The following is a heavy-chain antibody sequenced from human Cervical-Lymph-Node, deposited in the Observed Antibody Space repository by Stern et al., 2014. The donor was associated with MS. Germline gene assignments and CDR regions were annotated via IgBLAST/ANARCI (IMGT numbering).Heavy chain of an antibody. J-gene: IGHJ4*02. CDR2: IGSTAGYI. Sequence: EVQLVQSGGGLVRPGGSLRLSCTASGFPFNTYNMNWVRQAPGKGLAWVASIGSTAGYIFYADSVRGRFTISRDNARNSLYLQMNSLRVEDTSLYYCARGGHGDYVGHYWGRGTLVTVSS. CDR1: GFPFNTYN. CDR3: ARGGHGDYVGHY. D-gene: IGHD4-17*01. V-gene: IGHV3-21*06.